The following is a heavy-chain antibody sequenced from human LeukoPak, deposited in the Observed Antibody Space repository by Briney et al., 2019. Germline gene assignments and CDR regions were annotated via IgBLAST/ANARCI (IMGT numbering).Heavy chain of an antibody. CDR3: ARRGPGPSTVMIDY. Sequence: GASVKVSCKASGYTFTGYYMHWVRQAPGQGLEWIGGINPNSGSTNYAHKFQGRVTMTRDTSNSTAYLQWSSLKAEDTAMYYCARRGPGPSTVMIDYWGQGTLVTVS. CDR1: GYTFTGYY. V-gene: IGHV1-2*02. CDR2: INPNSGST. D-gene: IGHD5-18*01. J-gene: IGHJ4*02.